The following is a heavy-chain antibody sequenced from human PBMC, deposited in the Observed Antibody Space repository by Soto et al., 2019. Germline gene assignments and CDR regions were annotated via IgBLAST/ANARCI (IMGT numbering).Heavy chain of an antibody. CDR1: GFTFRNYA. CDR3: AKVPLRPYYFDY. J-gene: IGHJ4*02. Sequence: QVQLVDSGGGVVQPGRSLRLSCAASGFTFRNYAMHWVRQAPGKGLVWVALISNDGSNKYYADSVKGRFTISRDNSQNSLYLQMNTLRAEDTAVYFFAKVPLRPYYFDYWGQVTLCTVSA. D-gene: IGHD5-12*01. V-gene: IGHV3-30*04. CDR2: ISNDGSNK.